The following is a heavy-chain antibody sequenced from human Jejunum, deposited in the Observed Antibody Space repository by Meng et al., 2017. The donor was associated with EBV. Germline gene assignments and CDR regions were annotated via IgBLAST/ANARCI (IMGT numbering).Heavy chain of an antibody. D-gene: IGHD1-14*01. J-gene: IGHJ4*02. Sequence: QLQLQEPGPGLVKPSGTLSLTCAVSTDFISSYEWWSWVRQPPGKGLEWLGEINQVGSTYYNPSLKSRVTISIDTSKRQFSLRLNSMTAADTAVYYCARASSERLLDYWGQGTLVTVSS. V-gene: IGHV4-4*02. CDR2: INQVGST. CDR1: TDFISSYEW. CDR3: ARASSERLLDY.